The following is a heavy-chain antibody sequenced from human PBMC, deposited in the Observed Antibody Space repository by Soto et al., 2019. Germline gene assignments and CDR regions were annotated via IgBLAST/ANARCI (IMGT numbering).Heavy chain of an antibody. J-gene: IGHJ6*02. CDR3: TKDINMGGVDV. CDR2: IFWDGNRM. Sequence: LRLSCVASGLPPHAHAMHWARQAPGKGLEWVSGIFWDGNRMDYADSVKGRFFISRDNAKNSLYLQMNSLREDDTALYYCTKDINMGGVDVWGQGTTVTVSS. V-gene: IGHV3-9*02. D-gene: IGHD3-10*01. CDR1: GLPPHAHA.